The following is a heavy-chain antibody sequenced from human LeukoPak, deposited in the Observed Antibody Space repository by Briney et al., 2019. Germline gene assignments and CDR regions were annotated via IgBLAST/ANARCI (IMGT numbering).Heavy chain of an antibody. J-gene: IGHJ4*02. CDR2: IYYTGST. CDR1: GGSISSSIYY. D-gene: IGHD3-10*01. Sequence: SETLSLTCTVSGGSISSSIYYWGWIRQPPEKGLEWIGSIYYTGSTYYDPSLKSRVTISVDTSKYQFSLQLSSVTAADTAVYYCARSYADYGSGATFDYWGQGTLVTVSS. CDR3: ARSYADYGSGATFDY. V-gene: IGHV4-39*07.